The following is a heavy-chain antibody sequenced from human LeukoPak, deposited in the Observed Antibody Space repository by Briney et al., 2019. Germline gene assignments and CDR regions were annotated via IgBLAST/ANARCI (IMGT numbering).Heavy chain of an antibody. CDR3: AKDYGSGSYYPSEY. CDR2: VRYDGTEK. J-gene: IGHJ4*02. CDR1: GFTFSTYG. Sequence: GGSLRLSCAASGFTFSTYGLHWVRQAPGKGLQWVAFVRYDGTEKYYADSVKGRFTISKDTSKNTLYLQMNSLTVEDTAVYYCAKDYGSGSYYPSEYWGQGTLVTVSS. V-gene: IGHV3-30*02. D-gene: IGHD3-10*01.